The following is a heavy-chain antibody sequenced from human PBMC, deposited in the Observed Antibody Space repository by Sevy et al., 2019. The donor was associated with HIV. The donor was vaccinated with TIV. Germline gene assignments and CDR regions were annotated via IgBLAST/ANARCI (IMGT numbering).Heavy chain of an antibody. V-gene: IGHV3-23*01. Sequence: HGGSLRLSCAASGFTFSSYAMSWVRQAPGKGLEWVSDISGSGGSTYYADSVKGRFTISRDNSKNTLYLQMNSLRAEDTAVYYCAGIFGDLFDYWGQGTLVTVSS. J-gene: IGHJ4*02. CDR2: ISGSGGST. CDR3: AGIFGDLFDY. D-gene: IGHD3-3*01. CDR1: GFTFSSYA.